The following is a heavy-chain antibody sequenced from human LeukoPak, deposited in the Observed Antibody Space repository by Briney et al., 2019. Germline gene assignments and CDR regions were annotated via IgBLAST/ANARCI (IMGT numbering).Heavy chain of an antibody. CDR2: IYYSGTT. CDR3: ARHEWGITNAFDI. D-gene: IGHD1-14*01. Sequence: SETLSLTCTVSGGSISSYYWSWIRQPPGKGLEWIGSIYYSGTTYYNPSLKSRVTISVDTSKKQFSLKLRSVTAADTAVYYCARHEWGITNAFDIWGQGTMVTVSS. CDR1: GGSISSYY. J-gene: IGHJ3*02. V-gene: IGHV4-39*01.